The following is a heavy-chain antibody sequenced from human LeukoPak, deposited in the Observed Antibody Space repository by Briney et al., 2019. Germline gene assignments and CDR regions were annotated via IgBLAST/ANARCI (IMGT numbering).Heavy chain of an antibody. D-gene: IGHD3-9*01. CDR2: INPNSGGT. V-gene: IGHV1-2*02. CDR3: AADILTGYYSFDY. J-gene: IGHJ4*02. CDR1: GYTFTGYY. Sequence: ASVKVSCTASGYTFTGYYMHWVRQAPGQGLEWMGWINPNSGGTNYAQKFQGRVTMTRDTSISTAYMELSRLRSDDTAVYYCAADILTGYYSFDYWGQGALVTVSS.